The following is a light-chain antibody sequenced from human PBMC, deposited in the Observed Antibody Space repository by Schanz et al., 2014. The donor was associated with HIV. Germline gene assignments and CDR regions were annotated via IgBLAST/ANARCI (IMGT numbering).Light chain of an antibody. CDR3: QSYDSNLSAWV. CDR1: IGATYG. V-gene: IGLV1-40*01. CDR2: GSS. Sequence: QSVLTQPPSVSGAPGQEVTISCTIGATYGVHWYQQLPGTAPKLLIFGSSNRPPGVPDRFSVSRSGSSVSLVITDLQAEDEADYYCQSYDSNLSAWVFGGGTKLTVL. J-gene: IGLJ3*02.